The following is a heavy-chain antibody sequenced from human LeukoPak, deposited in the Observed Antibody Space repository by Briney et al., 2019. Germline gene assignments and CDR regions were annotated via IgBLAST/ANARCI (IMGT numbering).Heavy chain of an antibody. D-gene: IGHD6-6*01. CDR1: GVSISSYY. Sequence: SETLSLTCTVSGVSISSYYWSWLRQPAGKGLEWIGRIYTSGSTNYNPSLKSRVTMSVDTSKNQFSLKLSSVTAADTAVYYCARGDAIMSSSSPGFDYWGQGTLVTVSS. CDR2: IYTSGST. V-gene: IGHV4-4*07. CDR3: ARGDAIMSSSSPGFDY. J-gene: IGHJ4*02.